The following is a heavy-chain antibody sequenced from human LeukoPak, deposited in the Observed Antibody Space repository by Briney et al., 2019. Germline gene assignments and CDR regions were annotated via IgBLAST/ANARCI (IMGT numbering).Heavy chain of an antibody. D-gene: IGHD5-18*01. Sequence: GASVKVSCKASGYTFTGCYMHWVRQAPGQGLEWMGWINPNSGGTNYAQKFQGRVTMTRDTSISTAYMELSRLRSDDTAVYYCARGADTALIPYFYYYVDVWGKGTTVTISS. V-gene: IGHV1-2*02. CDR3: ARGADTALIPYFYYYVDV. CDR1: GYTFTGCY. CDR2: INPNSGGT. J-gene: IGHJ6*03.